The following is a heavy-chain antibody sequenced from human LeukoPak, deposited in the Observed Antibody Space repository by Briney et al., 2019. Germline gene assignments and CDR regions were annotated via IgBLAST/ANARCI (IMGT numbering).Heavy chain of an antibody. CDR3: ASSMGRCLLY. CDR1: GFTLSSYW. J-gene: IGHJ4*02. V-gene: IGHV3-74*01. Sequence: PGGSLRLSCAASGFTLSSYWMHWVRQAPGKGLVWVSRINSDGCSTRYADSVKGRFTISRDNAKNTLYLQMNSLRAEDTAVYYCASSMGRCLLYWGQGTLVTVSS. CDR2: INSDGCST. D-gene: IGHD3-16*01.